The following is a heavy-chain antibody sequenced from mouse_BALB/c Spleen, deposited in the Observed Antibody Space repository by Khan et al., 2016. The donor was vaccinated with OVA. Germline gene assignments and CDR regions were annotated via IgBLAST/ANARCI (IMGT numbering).Heavy chain of an antibody. CDR3: ARHVIPRNYGMDY. Sequence: EVELVESGGGLVQPGGSLKLSCTASGFTFSTYTMSWVRQTPEKRLEWVAYISNGGGSTYYSDIVKGRFTISRDNAKNTLYLQMSSLKSDDTAMYYCARHVIPRNYGMDYWGQGTSVTVSS. CDR2: ISNGGGST. J-gene: IGHJ4*01. V-gene: IGHV5-12-2*01. CDR1: GFTFSTYT.